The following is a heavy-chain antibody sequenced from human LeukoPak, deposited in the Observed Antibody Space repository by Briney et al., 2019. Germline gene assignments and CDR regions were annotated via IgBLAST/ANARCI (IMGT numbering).Heavy chain of an antibody. J-gene: IGHJ4*02. CDR1: GFTFSTYG. D-gene: IGHD4-17*01. CDR2: ISYDGSNK. Sequence: TGRSLRLSCAASGFTFSTYGMHWVRQTPGKGLEWVAVISYDGSNKYYADSVKGRFTISRDNSKNTLYLQMNSLRAEDTSVYYCAKDRVGYGVAYFDYWGQGTLVTVSS. V-gene: IGHV3-30*18. CDR3: AKDRVGYGVAYFDY.